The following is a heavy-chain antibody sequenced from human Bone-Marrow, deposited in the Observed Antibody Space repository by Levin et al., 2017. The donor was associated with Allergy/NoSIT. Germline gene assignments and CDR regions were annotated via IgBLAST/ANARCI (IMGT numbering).Heavy chain of an antibody. D-gene: IGHD6-19*01. V-gene: IGHV4-59*01. J-gene: IGHJ4*01. CDR2: IYYSGST. CDR3: ARVSPVAGTLDY. Sequence: SETLSLTCTVSGGSISSYYWSWIRQPPGKGLEWIGYIYYSGSTNYNPSLKSRVTISVDTSKNQFSLKLSSVTAADTAVYYCARVSPVAGTLDYWGHGTLVTVSS. CDR1: GGSISSYY.